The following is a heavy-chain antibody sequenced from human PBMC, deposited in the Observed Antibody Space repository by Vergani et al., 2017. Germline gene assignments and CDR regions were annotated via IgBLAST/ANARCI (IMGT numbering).Heavy chain of an antibody. CDR1: GFTFSSYE. D-gene: IGHD5-18*01. V-gene: IGHV3-48*03. Sequence: EVQLVESGGGLVHPGGSLRLSCAASGFTFSSYEMNWVRQAPGKGLEWVSYISSSGSTIYYADSVKGRFTISRDNAKNSLYLQMNSLRAEDTAVYYCARDGDGDRIQLWNYGMDVWGQGTTVTVSS. CDR2: ISSSGSTI. CDR3: ARDGDGDRIQLWNYGMDV. J-gene: IGHJ6*02.